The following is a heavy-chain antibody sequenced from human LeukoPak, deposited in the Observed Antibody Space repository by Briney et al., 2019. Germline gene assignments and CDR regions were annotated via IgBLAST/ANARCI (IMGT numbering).Heavy chain of an antibody. CDR3: ASDRGALDS. CDR2: INSDWSVT. CDR1: GFTFTNYW. D-gene: IGHD1-26*01. V-gene: IGHV3-74*01. J-gene: IGHJ5*01. Sequence: GGSLRLSCAASGFTFTNYWIHWVRQAPGEGLVWVSRINSDWSVTRYADSVKGRFTISRDNAKNTVFLQMNSLKTEDTAVYYCASDRGALDSWGHGTLVTASS.